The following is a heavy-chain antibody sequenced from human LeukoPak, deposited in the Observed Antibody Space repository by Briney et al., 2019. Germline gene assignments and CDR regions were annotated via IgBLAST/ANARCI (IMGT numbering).Heavy chain of an antibody. CDR2: INHSGST. CDR1: GGSFSGYY. V-gene: IGHV4-34*01. D-gene: IGHD3-9*01. Sequence: SETLSLTCTVYGGSFSGYYWSWIRQPPGKGLEWIGEINHSGSTNYNPSLKSRVTISVDTSKNQFSLKLSSVTAADTAVYYCAREGGLRYFDWLFDYFDYWGQGTLVTVSS. CDR3: AREGGLRYFDWLFDYFDY. J-gene: IGHJ4*02.